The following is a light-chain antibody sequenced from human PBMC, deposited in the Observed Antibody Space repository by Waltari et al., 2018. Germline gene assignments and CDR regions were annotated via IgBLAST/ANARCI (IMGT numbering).Light chain of an antibody. J-gene: IGKJ4*01. V-gene: IGKV1-5*03. CDR3: QQCNSYLLT. CDR1: QSIGSS. Sequence: DIQMTQSPSTLPASVGGRVTNTCRASQSIGSSLAWYQQKPGKAPKVVIYEASSLESGVPSRFSGSGSGTEFTLTISSLQPDDFATYYCQQCNSYLLTFGGGTKVEIK. CDR2: EAS.